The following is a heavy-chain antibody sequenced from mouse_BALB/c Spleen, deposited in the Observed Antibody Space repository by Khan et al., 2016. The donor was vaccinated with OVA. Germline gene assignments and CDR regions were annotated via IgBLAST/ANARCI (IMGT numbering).Heavy chain of an antibody. Sequence: EVQLVESGPGLVKPSQSLSLTCTVTGYSITSGYAWNWIRQFPGNKLEWMGYISYSGVPSYTPSLKSRISITRDTSKNQFFLQLNSVTTEDTATYYCARGKYYGYYFDYWGQGTTLTVSA. D-gene: IGHD1-1*01. J-gene: IGHJ2*01. CDR1: GYSITSGYA. CDR2: ISYSGVP. CDR3: ARGKYYGYYFDY. V-gene: IGHV3-2*02.